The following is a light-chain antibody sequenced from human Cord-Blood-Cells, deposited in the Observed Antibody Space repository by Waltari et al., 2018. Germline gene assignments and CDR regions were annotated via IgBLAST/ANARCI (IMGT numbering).Light chain of an antibody. Sequence: QSALTQPASVSGSHAQSITISCTGTSSDVGSYSLISWYQQHQGNAPKLMMYEGSKRHVGVSKRFSGSHSGKAAPLTICGRQAEDEADYYCCSYAGSSTGVFGGGTKLSAL. CDR1: SSDVGSYSL. J-gene: IGLJ3*02. CDR3: CSYAGSSTGV. V-gene: IGLV2-23*01. CDR2: EGS.